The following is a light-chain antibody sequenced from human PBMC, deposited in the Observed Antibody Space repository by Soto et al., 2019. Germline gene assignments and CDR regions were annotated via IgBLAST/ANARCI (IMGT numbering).Light chain of an antibody. J-gene: IGKJ4*01. V-gene: IGKV1-5*01. CDR1: QSISKW. CDR2: DAS. CDR3: QQYDSYSPLT. Sequence: DIQMPKSPSTFSACVGDRFTMTYRSSQSISKWLAWYQQKPGTDPKLLIYDASNLESGVPSRFSGSGSGTEFTLTIRRLQPDDFATYYCQQYDSYSPLTFGGGTKVDIK.